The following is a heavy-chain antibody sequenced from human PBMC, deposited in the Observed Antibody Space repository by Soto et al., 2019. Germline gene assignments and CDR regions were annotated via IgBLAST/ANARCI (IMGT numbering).Heavy chain of an antibody. CDR1: SGSIISGRCF. D-gene: IGHD5-18*01. Sequence: SETLPLTCTVSSGSIISGRCFWSWVRHHPGKGLEWIGYIYNSGSTYFNPALESRLSMSVDTSKNQFSLRLSSVTAADTAVYYCARGPLVDPPMMDYSFDHWGQGILVTVSS. V-gene: IGHV4-31*03. CDR2: IYNSGST. J-gene: IGHJ4*02. CDR3: ARGPLVDPPMMDYSFDH.